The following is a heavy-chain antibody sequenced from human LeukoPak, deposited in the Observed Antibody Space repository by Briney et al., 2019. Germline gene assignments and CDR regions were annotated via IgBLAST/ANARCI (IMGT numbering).Heavy chain of an antibody. CDR2: IYHSGTT. D-gene: IGHD6-13*01. CDR1: GGSISSGYW. J-gene: IGHJ5*02. CDR3: ARMYSSTGYNWFDP. V-gene: IGHV4-4*02. Sequence: SETLSLTCAVSGGSISSGYWWSWVRQPPGKGLEWIGEIYHSGTTNYNPSLKSRVTISVDKSKNQFSLKLTSVTAADTAVYYCARMYSSTGYNWFDPWGQGTLVTVSS.